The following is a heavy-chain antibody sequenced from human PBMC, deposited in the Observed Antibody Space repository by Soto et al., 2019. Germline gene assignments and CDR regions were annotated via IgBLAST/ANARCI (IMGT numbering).Heavy chain of an antibody. V-gene: IGHV4-59*08. CDR2: IYYSGST. CDR3: ARGPGTSYYYYYYMDV. Sequence: QVQLQESGPGLVKPSETLSLTCTVSGGSISSYYWSWIRQPPGKGLEWIGYIYYSGSTNYNPSLKSRVTISVDTSKNQFSLKLSSVTAADTAVYYCARGPGTSYYYYYYMDVWGKGTTVTVSS. D-gene: IGHD6-13*01. CDR1: GGSISSYY. J-gene: IGHJ6*03.